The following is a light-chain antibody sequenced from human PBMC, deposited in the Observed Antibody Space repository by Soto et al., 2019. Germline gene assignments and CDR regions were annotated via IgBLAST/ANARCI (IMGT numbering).Light chain of an antibody. J-gene: IGKJ4*01. CDR1: QSVLYSSNSKNY. CDR3: QQYYSTPLT. V-gene: IGKV4-1*01. Sequence: DIVMTQSPDSLAVSLGERATIDCKSSQSVLYSSNSKNYLAWYQQKPGQPPKLLIYWASTRVSGVPDRFSGSGSGTEFTLTISSLLAEDVAVYYCQQYYSTPLTFGGGTKVEIK. CDR2: WAS.